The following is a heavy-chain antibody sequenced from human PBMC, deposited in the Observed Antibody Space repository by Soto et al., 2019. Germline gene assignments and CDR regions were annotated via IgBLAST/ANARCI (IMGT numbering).Heavy chain of an antibody. J-gene: IGHJ4*02. D-gene: IGHD3-10*01. V-gene: IGHV3-30*18. CDR1: GFTFSSFG. CDR2: ISYDGSDK. CDR3: AKVVGSF. Sequence: GGSLRLSCAASGFTFSSFGMHWVRQAPGKGLEWVAVISYDGSDKYYADSVKGRFTISRDNSKNTLYLQMNSLRVEDTAVYYCAKVVGSFWGQGTLVTVSS.